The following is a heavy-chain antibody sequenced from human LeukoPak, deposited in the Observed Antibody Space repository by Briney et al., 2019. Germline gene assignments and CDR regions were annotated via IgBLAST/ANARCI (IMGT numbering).Heavy chain of an antibody. CDR3: ARDQGAHDAFDI. CDR1: GFTFSDYY. J-gene: IGHJ3*02. Sequence: GGSLRLSCAASGFTFSDYYMSWIRQAPGKGLEWVSYISSSCSTIYFADSVKSRFPISRDNAKNSVYLQMKSLRAEDTAVYYCARDQGAHDAFDIWGQGTMVTVSS. CDR2: ISSSCSTI. V-gene: IGHV3-11*01.